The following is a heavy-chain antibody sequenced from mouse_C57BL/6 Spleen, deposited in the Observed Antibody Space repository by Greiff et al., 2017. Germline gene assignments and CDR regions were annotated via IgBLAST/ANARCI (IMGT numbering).Heavy chain of an antibody. D-gene: IGHD2-2*01. CDR2: IDPETGGT. Sequence: VQLQQSGAELVRPGASVTLSCKASGYTFTDYEMHWVKQTPVHGLEWIGAIDPETGGTAYNQKFKGKAILTADKSSSTAYMELRSLTSEDSAVYYCTSLYYGYDVGFAYWGQGTLVTVSA. CDR1: GYTFTDYE. CDR3: TSLYYGYDVGFAY. J-gene: IGHJ3*01. V-gene: IGHV1-15*01.